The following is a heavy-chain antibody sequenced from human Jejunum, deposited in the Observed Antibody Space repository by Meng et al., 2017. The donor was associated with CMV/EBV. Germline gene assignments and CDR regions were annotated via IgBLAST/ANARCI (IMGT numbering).Heavy chain of an antibody. V-gene: IGHV3-20*01. J-gene: IGHJ3*01. D-gene: IGHD3-10*01. CDR3: ARARTSGSGSFDF. CDR2: INWNGGST. CDR1: FDDYG. Sequence: FDDYGMRWVRQAPGKGLEWVSGINWNGGSTGYADSVKGRFTISRDNAKNSLYLQMNSLRAEDTALYHCARARTSGSGSFDFWGQGTTVTVSS.